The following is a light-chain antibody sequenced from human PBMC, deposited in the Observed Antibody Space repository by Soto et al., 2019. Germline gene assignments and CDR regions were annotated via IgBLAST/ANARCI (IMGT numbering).Light chain of an antibody. Sequence: EIVLTQSPATLSLSPGERATLSCRASQSVRTTLAWYQQKPGQAPRLLIYHASTRATGIPARFSGSGSGTDFTLTISSLEPEDFAVYYCQQRSNWRGTFGQGTRLEIK. V-gene: IGKV3-11*01. CDR2: HAS. CDR3: QQRSNWRGT. CDR1: QSVRTT. J-gene: IGKJ5*01.